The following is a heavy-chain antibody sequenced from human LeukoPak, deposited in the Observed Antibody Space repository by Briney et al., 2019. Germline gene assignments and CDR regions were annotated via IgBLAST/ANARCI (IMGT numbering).Heavy chain of an antibody. Sequence: GGSLRLSCAASGFTFSSYAMSWVRQAPGKGLEWVSAISGSGGSTYYADSVKGRFTISRDNSKNTLYLQMNSLRAEDTAVYYCAKAGYCSGTSCPAIEGYYYGIGVWGKGTTVTVSS. CDR2: ISGSGGST. V-gene: IGHV3-23*01. CDR3: AKAGYCSGTSCPAIEGYYYGIGV. D-gene: IGHD2-2*01. J-gene: IGHJ6*04. CDR1: GFTFSSYA.